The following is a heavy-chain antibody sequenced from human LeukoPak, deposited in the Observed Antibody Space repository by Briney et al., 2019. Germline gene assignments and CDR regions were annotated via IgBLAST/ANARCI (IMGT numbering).Heavy chain of an antibody. V-gene: IGHV4-59*01. D-gene: IGHD1-20*01. CDR1: CASFSTNY. J-gene: IGHJ6*03. CDR3: ARTYNWDYSYRDV. CDR2: VFDSGST. Sequence: KPSETLSLTCSVSCASFSTNYWSWIRQPPRRGLEWIGYVFDSGSTNYNPSLKSRVTISVDTSTKQFSLKLNSVTAADTAMYYCARTYNWDYSYRDVWGKGTTVTVSS.